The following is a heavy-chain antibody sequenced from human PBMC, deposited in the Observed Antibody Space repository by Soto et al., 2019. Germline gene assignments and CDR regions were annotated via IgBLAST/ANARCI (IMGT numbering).Heavy chain of an antibody. D-gene: IGHD3-10*01. CDR1: GGSISSGGYY. CDR3: ARGYGSGSYPYFYYYYMDV. CDR2: IYYSGST. Sequence: QVQLQESGPGLVKPSQTLSLTCTVSGGSISSGGYYWSWIRQHPGKGLEWIGYIYYSGSTYYNPSLNSRVTISVDTSKNQFSLKLSSVTAADTAVYYCARGYGSGSYPYFYYYYMDVWGKGTTVTVSS. V-gene: IGHV4-31*03. J-gene: IGHJ6*03.